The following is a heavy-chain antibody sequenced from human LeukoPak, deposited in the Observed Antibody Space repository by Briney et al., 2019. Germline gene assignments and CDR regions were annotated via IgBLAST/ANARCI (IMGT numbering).Heavy chain of an antibody. CDR2: ISGSGGST. Sequence: GGTLRLSCAASGFTFSSYGMSWVRQAPGKGLEWVSAISGSGGSTYYADSVKGRFTISRDNSKNTLYLQMNSLRAEDTAVYYCAKDRAIAVAGIFYWGQGTLVTVSS. D-gene: IGHD6-19*01. CDR1: GFTFSSYG. V-gene: IGHV3-23*01. J-gene: IGHJ4*02. CDR3: AKDRAIAVAGIFY.